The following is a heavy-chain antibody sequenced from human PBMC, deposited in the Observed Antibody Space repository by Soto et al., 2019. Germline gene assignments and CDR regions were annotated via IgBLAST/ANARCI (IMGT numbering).Heavy chain of an antibody. CDR1: GGSISSGDDF. J-gene: IGHJ6*02. D-gene: IGHD5-12*01. V-gene: IGHV4-30-4*01. CDR3: ARDRATWKDYYYYGMDV. CDR2: IYYSGRT. Sequence: QGQLQESGPGLVKPSQTLLLTCTVSGGSISSGDDFWTWIRQPPGKCLEWIGYIYYSGRTYYNPSLKSRLTMSVYTSKNQVSLKLSSVTAADPAVYYCARDRATWKDYYYYGMDVWGQGTTVTVSS.